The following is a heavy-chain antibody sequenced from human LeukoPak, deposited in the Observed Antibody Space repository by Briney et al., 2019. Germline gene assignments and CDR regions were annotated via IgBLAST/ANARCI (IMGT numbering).Heavy chain of an antibody. CDR1: GGSFSGYY. J-gene: IGHJ4*02. V-gene: IGHV4-34*01. D-gene: IGHD3-22*01. Sequence: PETLSLTCVVYGGSFSGYYWTWIRQPPGKGLEWIGDVNHSGSTNYNPSLESRVTISVDTSKSQFSLKLSSVTAADTAVYYCASLSRGRYYYDSSGYYYVYYWGQGTLVTVSS. CDR2: VNHSGST. CDR3: ASLSRGRYYYDSSGYYYVYY.